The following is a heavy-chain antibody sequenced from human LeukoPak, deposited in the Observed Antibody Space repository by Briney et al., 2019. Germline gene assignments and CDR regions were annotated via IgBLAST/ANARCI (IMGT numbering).Heavy chain of an antibody. D-gene: IGHD2-15*01. J-gene: IGHJ4*02. V-gene: IGHV1-3*01. CDR3: ARDRCSGDNCCSALFDY. Sequence: ASVRVSCKASGYTFTNYAMHWVRQAPGQRLEWMGWINAGNGNTKYSQKFQGRVTITRDTSASTSYMELSSLRSEDTAVYYCARDRCSGDNCCSALFDYWGQGTLVTVSS. CDR2: INAGNGNT. CDR1: GYTFTNYA.